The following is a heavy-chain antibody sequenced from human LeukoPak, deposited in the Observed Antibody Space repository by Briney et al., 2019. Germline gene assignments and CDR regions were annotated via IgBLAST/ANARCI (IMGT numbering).Heavy chain of an antibody. Sequence: GSLRLSCAASGFIFSSYWMSWVRQAPGKGLEWVSFIYSDNTHYPDSVKGRFTISRDNSKNTLYLQMNSLRAEDTAVYYCARRAGAYSHPYDYWGQGTLVTVSS. V-gene: IGHV3-53*01. CDR2: IYSDNT. CDR1: GFIFSSYW. CDR3: ARRAGAYSHPYDY. J-gene: IGHJ4*02. D-gene: IGHD4/OR15-4a*01.